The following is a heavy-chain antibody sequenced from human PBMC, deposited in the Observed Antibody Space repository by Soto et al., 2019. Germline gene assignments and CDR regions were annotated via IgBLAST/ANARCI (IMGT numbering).Heavy chain of an antibody. Sequence: GGSLRLSCAASGFTFSSYSMNWVRQAPGKGLEWVSSISSSSSYTYYADSVKGRFTISRDNAKNSLYLQMNSLRAEDTAVYYCARGGRYMDVWGKGTTVTVSS. CDR3: ARGGRYMDV. CDR2: ISSSSSYT. CDR1: GFTFSSYS. J-gene: IGHJ6*03. V-gene: IGHV3-21*01.